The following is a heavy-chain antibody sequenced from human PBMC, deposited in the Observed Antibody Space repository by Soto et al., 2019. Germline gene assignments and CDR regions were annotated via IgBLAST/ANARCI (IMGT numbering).Heavy chain of an antibody. CDR3: ARGDGRGSTGFYYYYGMDV. CDR1: GFTFTNYF. Sequence: QVQLVQSGAEVKKPGASVKVSCKASGFTFTNYFFHWVRQAPRQGLEWVGIISPYDGSKNYQQSLQGRITMTSDPSTSTVYMELRSLRSEDTAVYFCARGDGRGSTGFYYYYGMDVWGHGTMITVSS. J-gene: IGHJ6*02. D-gene: IGHD1-26*01. V-gene: IGHV1-46*01. CDR2: ISPYDGSK.